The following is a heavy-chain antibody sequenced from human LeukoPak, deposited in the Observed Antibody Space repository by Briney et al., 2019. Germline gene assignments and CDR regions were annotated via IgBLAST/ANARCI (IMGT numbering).Heavy chain of an antibody. D-gene: IGHD6-19*01. CDR3: ATATVAGTDAFDI. Sequence: GGSLRLSCEGSAFIFSGHWMNWVRQAPGKGLEWVSYISSSGSTIYYADSVKGRFTISRDNAKNSLYLQMNSLRAEDTAVYYCATATVAGTDAFDIWGQGTMVTVSS. CDR2: ISSSGSTI. J-gene: IGHJ3*02. V-gene: IGHV3-48*04. CDR1: AFIFSGHW.